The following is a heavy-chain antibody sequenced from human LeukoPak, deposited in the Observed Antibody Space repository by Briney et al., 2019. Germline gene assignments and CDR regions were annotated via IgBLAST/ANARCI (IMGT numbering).Heavy chain of an antibody. J-gene: IGHJ5*01. D-gene: IGHD2-15*01. CDR2: IYSNGKE. V-gene: IGHV3-53*01. CDR3: ARESPTSGIDS. Sequence: GGSLRFSCSASGFSVDSNYMSWVRQAPGKGLEWVSVIYSNGKESYAESAKGRFTISRDISKNSLDLQMNRLRGEDTAVYYCARESPTSGIDSWGQGTLVIVSS. CDR1: GFSVDSNY.